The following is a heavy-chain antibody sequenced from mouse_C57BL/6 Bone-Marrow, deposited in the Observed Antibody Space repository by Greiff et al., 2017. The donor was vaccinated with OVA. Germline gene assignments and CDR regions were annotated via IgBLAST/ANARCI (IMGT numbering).Heavy chain of an antibody. CDR1: GYTFTDYY. Sequence: QVQLKQSGAELVRPGASVKLSCKASGYTFTDYYINWVKQRPGQGLEWIARIYPGSGNTYYNEKFKGKATLTAEKSSSTAYMQLSSLTSEDSAVYFCARYYYGSEGYFDVWGTGTTVTVSS. CDR2: IYPGSGNT. CDR3: ARYYYGSEGYFDV. D-gene: IGHD1-1*01. V-gene: IGHV1-76*01. J-gene: IGHJ1*03.